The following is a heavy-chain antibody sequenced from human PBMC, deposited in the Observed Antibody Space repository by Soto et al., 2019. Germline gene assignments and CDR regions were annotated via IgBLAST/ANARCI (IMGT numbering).Heavy chain of an antibody. CDR2: ISWDGGST. CDR1: GFTFDDYT. D-gene: IGHD3-9*01. CDR3: AKGGYYDILTGPFDY. J-gene: IGHJ4*02. V-gene: IGHV3-43*01. Sequence: GGSLRLSCAASGFTFDDYTMHWVRQAPGKGLEWVSLISWDGGSTYYADSVKGRFTISRDNSKNSLYLQMNSLRTEDTALYYCAKGGYYDILTGPFDYWGQGTLVTVSS.